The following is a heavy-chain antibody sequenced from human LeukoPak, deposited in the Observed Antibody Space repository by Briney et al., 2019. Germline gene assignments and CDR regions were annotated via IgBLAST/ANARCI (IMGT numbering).Heavy chain of an antibody. Sequence: ASVKVSCKASGYXFTGYYIHWVRQAPGQGLEWMGWINPNTGGTNYAQKFQGRVTLTRDTSISTAYLELSSLRSDDTAVYYCARGVTSDTLYWGQGTLVTVSS. V-gene: IGHV1-2*02. CDR1: GYXFTGYY. J-gene: IGHJ4*02. CDR2: INPNTGGT. D-gene: IGHD4-23*01. CDR3: ARGVTSDTLY.